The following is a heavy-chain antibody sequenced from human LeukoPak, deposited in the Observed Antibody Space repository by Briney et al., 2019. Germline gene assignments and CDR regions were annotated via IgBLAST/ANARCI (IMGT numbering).Heavy chain of an antibody. V-gene: IGHV4-59*08. J-gene: IGHJ6*02. CDR3: ARHPEGMDV. CDR2: IYYSGST. CDR1: GGSISSYY. Sequence: SETLSLTCTVSGGSISSYYWSWIRQPPGKGLEWIGYIYYSGSTNYNPSLKSRVTISVDTSKDQFSLKLSSVTAADTAVYYCARHPEGMDVWGQGTTVTVSS.